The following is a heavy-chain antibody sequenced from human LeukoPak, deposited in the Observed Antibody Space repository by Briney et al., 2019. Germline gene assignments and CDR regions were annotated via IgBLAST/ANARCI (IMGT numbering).Heavy chain of an antibody. CDR3: ARDRGIAAAGDY. CDR1: GFTFNTYW. V-gene: IGHV3-7*01. Sequence: PGGSLRLSCAASGFTFNTYWMSWVRQAPGKGLGWLANINQDGSENYCLDSVKGRFTISRDNTKNSLYLQMNSLRAEDTAVYYCARDRGIAAAGDYWGQGTLVTVSS. D-gene: IGHD6-13*01. J-gene: IGHJ4*02. CDR2: INQDGSEN.